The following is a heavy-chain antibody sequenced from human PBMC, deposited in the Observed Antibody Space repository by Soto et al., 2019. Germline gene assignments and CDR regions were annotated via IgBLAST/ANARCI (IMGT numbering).Heavy chain of an antibody. Sequence: LSLTCDVSDESVTSPGNYWNWIRQRPDTGLEWIGYISSGGSPFYNPSLKSRVSISLDTSKNVISLTLRSVTAADTAVYYCTLNHCAGGGCYDRDYWGRGTRVTVSS. J-gene: IGHJ1*01. CDR2: ISSGGSP. CDR1: DESVTSPGNY. D-gene: IGHD2-15*01. CDR3: TLNHCAGGGCYDRDY. V-gene: IGHV4-31*11.